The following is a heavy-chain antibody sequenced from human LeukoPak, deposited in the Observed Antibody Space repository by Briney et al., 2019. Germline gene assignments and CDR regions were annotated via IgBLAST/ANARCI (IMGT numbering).Heavy chain of an antibody. CDR2: ISGSGGST. V-gene: IGHV3-23*01. CDR1: GFTFSSYA. J-gene: IGHJ4*02. D-gene: IGHD3-9*01. CDR3: ARGETGYYSYYFDY. Sequence: GGSLRLSCAASGFTFSSYAMSWVRQAPGKGLEWVSAISGSGGSTYYADSVKGRFTISRDNSKNTLYLQMNSLRAEDTAVYYCARGETGYYSYYFDYWGQGTLVTVSS.